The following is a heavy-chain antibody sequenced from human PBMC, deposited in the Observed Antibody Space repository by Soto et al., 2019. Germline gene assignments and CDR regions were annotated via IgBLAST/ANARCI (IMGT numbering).Heavy chain of an antibody. CDR2: IYYSGST. CDR1: GGSISSSRCY. J-gene: IGHJ6*02. CDR3: ARQWRYYDILTGSRYYYYGMDV. V-gene: IGHV4-39*01. Sequence: PSETLSLTCTVSGGSISSSRCYWGWIRQPPGKGLEWIGSIYYSGSTYYNPSLKSRVTISVDTSKNQFSLKLSSVTAADTAVYYCARQWRYYDILTGSRYYYYGMDVWGQGTTVTVSS. D-gene: IGHD3-9*01.